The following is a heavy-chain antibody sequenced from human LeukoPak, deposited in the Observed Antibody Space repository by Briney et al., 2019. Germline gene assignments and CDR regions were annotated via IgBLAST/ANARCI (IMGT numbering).Heavy chain of an antibody. CDR3: ARGTPSDFWSGYSPIDH. D-gene: IGHD3-3*01. Sequence: PSETLSLTCTVSGGSINNYYWSWIRQPPGKGLEWIAYIHYSGYTAYNPSLKSRVTISVDTSKNQFSLKLSSVTAADTAVYYCARGTPSDFWSGYSPIDHWGQGTLVTVSS. V-gene: IGHV4-59*08. J-gene: IGHJ4*02. CDR1: GGSINNYY. CDR2: IHYSGYT.